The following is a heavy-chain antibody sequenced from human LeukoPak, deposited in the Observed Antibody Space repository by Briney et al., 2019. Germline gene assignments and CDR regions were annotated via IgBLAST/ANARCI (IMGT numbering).Heavy chain of an antibody. CDR2: IKSKTDGGTT. D-gene: IGHD3-22*01. CDR3: TTDLWYYDSSGYRRFDY. J-gene: IGHJ4*02. V-gene: IGHV3-15*01. Sequence: GGSLRLSCAASGFTFSNAWMSWVRQAPGKGLEWVGRIKSKTDGGTTDYAAPVKGRFTISRDDSKNTLYLQMNSLKTEDTAVYYCTTDLWYYDSSGYRRFDYWGQGTLVTVSS. CDR1: GFTFSNAW.